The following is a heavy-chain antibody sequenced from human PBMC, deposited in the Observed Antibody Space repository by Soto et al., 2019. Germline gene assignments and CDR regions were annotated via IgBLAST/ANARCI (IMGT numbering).Heavy chain of an antibody. J-gene: IGHJ6*02. D-gene: IGHD5-18*01. CDR1: GGSISSYY. CDR3: ARHERGYSYGYDYYYYYGMDV. CDR2: IYYSGIT. Sequence: QVQLQESGPGLVKPSETLSLTCTVSGGSISSYYWSWIRQPPGKGLEWIGYIYYSGITNYNPSLKSRVTLSVDTSKNQFSLKLSSVTAADTAVYYCARHERGYSYGYDYYYYYGMDVWGQGTTVTVSS. V-gene: IGHV4-59*08.